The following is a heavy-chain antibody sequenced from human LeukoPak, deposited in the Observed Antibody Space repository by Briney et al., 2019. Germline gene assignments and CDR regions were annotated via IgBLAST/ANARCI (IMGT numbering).Heavy chain of an antibody. CDR2: IKSKTDGGTT. J-gene: IGHJ5*02. CDR1: GFTLSNYW. D-gene: IGHD3-3*01. Sequence: GGSLRLSCAASGFTLSNYWMSWVRQAPGKGLGWVGRIKSKTDGGTTDYAAPVKGRFTISRDDSKNTLYLQMNSLKTEDTAVYYCTTSTGPTYYDFWSGYYTGLNWFDPWGQGTLVTVSS. V-gene: IGHV3-15*01. CDR3: TTSTGPTYYDFWSGYYTGLNWFDP.